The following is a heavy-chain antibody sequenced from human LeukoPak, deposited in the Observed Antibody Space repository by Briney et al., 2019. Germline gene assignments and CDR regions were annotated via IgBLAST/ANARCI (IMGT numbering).Heavy chain of an antibody. J-gene: IGHJ4*02. CDR2: FHYTAGS. CDR1: GGSINSNGHY. D-gene: IGHD3-9*01. CDR3: ARFLTGYYFFDY. V-gene: IGHV4-39*01. Sequence: PSETLSLTCTVSGGSINSNGHYWGWIRQPPGKGLEWIASFHYTAGSYYNPSLKSRVTISVDTSKNQFSLELSSVTAADTAVYYCARFLTGYYFFDYWGQGTLVTVSS.